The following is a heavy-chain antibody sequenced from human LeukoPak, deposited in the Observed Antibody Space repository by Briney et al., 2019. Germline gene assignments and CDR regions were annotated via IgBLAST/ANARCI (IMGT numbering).Heavy chain of an antibody. CDR3: ARPRPVLRYFDWYHQDAFDI. Sequence: TSETLSLTCTVSGGSISSSSYYWGWIRQPPGKGLEWIGSIYYSGSTYYNPSHKSRVTISVDTSKNQFSLKLSSVTAADTAVYYCARPRPVLRYFDWYHQDAFDIWGQGTMVTVSS. CDR2: IYYSGST. V-gene: IGHV4-39*01. J-gene: IGHJ3*02. CDR1: GGSISSSSYY. D-gene: IGHD3-9*01.